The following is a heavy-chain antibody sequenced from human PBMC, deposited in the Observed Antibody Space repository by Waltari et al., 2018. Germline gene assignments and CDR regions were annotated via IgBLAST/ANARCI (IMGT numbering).Heavy chain of an antibody. CDR1: GFTLRSYN. CDR3: ARHEYGGNGFDY. D-gene: IGHD2-15*01. Sequence: EVQLVESGRGLVQPGGSLIVSCVVSGFTLRSYNMNWVCQAPGKGLEWVSDISSRSGTILYADYVKGRLTISRDNAKNSLYLQMNSLRAEDTAVYYCARHEYGGNGFDYWGQGTLVTVSS. J-gene: IGHJ4*02. CDR2: ISSRSGTI. V-gene: IGHV3-48*01.